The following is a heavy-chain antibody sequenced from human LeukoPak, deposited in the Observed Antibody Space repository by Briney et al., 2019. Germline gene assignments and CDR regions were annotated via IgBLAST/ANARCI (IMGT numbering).Heavy chain of an antibody. J-gene: IGHJ4*02. V-gene: IGHV3-33*01. D-gene: IGHD5-24*01. CDR2: VWYDGSNK. CDR1: GFTFSNYD. CDR3: ARHGYNYGFDY. Sequence: PGGSLRLSCAASGFTFSNYDVHLVRQAPGKGLEWVAVVWYDGSNKYYVDSVKGRFTISRDISKNTLYLQMNSLSAEDTAVYYCARHGYNYGFDYWGQGTLVTVSS.